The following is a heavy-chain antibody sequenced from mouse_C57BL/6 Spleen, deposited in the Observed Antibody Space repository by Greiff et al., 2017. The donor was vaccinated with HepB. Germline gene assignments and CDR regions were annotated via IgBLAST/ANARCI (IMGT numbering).Heavy chain of an antibody. CDR3: ARGGWLLQDWYFDV. J-gene: IGHJ1*03. CDR1: GYTFTTYP. Sequence: VKLMESGAELVKPGASVKMSCKASGYTFTTYPIEWMKQNHGKSLEWIGNFHPYNDDTKYNEKFKGKATLTVEKSSSTVYLELSRLTSDDSAVYYCARGGWLLQDWYFDVWGTGTTVTVSS. D-gene: IGHD2-3*01. V-gene: IGHV1-47*01. CDR2: FHPYNDDT.